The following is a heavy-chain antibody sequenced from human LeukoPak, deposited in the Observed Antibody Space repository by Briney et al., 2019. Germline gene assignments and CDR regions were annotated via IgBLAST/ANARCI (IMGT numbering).Heavy chain of an antibody. V-gene: IGHV3-7*01. CDR3: LPHITIFGVVIPDP. Sequence: GGSLRLSCAASGFTFSDYYMSWIRQAPGKGLEWVANIKQDGSEKYYVDSVKGRFTISRDNAKNSLYLQMNSLRAEDTAVYYCLPHITIFGVVIPDPWGQGTLVTVSS. D-gene: IGHD3-3*01. CDR2: IKQDGSEK. J-gene: IGHJ5*02. CDR1: GFTFSDYY.